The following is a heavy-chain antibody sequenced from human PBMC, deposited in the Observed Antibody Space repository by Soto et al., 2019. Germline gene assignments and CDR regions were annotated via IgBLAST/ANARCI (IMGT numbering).Heavy chain of an antibody. CDR1: GFSLSTDDVG. J-gene: IGHJ4*02. V-gene: IGHV2-5*02. Sequence: SGPTLVNPTQTLTLTCTFPGFSLSTDDVGVGWIRQPPGKALDWLAVIYWDDDKRYSPSLKSRLTITKDTSKNQVLLTMTNMDPVDTATYFCARSKYSISSFDYWGQGALVTVS. D-gene: IGHD6-6*01. CDR3: ARSKYSISSFDY. CDR2: IYWDDDK.